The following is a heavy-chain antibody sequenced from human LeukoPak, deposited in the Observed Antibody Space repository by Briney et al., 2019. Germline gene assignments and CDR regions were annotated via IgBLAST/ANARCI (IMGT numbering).Heavy chain of an antibody. Sequence: GGSLRLSCAASGFTFSSCSMNWVRQAPGKGLEWVSSISSSSSYIYYADSVKGRFTISRDNAKNSLYLQMNSLRAEDTAVYYCARNYYDSSGYYQYFQHWGQGTLVTVSS. J-gene: IGHJ1*01. CDR2: ISSSSSYI. D-gene: IGHD3-22*01. V-gene: IGHV3-21*01. CDR1: GFTFSSCS. CDR3: ARNYYDSSGYYQYFQH.